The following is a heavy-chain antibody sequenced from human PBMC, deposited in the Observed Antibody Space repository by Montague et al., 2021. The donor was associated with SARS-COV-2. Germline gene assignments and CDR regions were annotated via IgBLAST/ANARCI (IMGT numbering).Heavy chain of an antibody. CDR2: IYTSGRT. CDR3: SRDSRTMGWGDWYHGLDV. Sequence: SETLSLTCSVSGGSINSYYWSWIRQPAGKGLEWIGRIYTSGRTNHSPSLKSRVTISVDTSRNHLSLKLTSVTAADTAVYYCSRDSRTMGWGDWYHGLDVWGQGTTVIVSS. V-gene: IGHV4-4*07. J-gene: IGHJ6*02. D-gene: IGHD2-21*01. CDR1: GGSINSYY.